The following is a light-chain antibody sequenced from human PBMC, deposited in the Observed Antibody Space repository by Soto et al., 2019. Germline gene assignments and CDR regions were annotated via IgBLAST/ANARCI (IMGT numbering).Light chain of an antibody. CDR2: EVI. V-gene: IGLV2-8*01. CDR1: SSDVGGYNY. CDR3: SSYVDSKGVE. J-gene: IGLJ2*01. Sequence: QSALTQPPSASGSPGQSVTISCTGTSSDVGGYNYVSWYQQNPGKAHKLIIYEVIKRPSGVPDRFSGSKCGNTASLTVSGLQADDEADYYCSSYVDSKGVEFGGGTK.